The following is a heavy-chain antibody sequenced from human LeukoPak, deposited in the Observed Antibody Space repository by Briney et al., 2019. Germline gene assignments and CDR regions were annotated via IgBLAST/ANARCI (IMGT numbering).Heavy chain of an antibody. CDR2: INAGNGNT. Sequence: ASVKVSCKASGYTFTSYAMHWVRQAPGQKLEWMGWINAGNGNTKYSQKFQGRVTITRDTSASTAYMELSSLRPEDTAVYYCARTRFGELLSFDPWGQGTLVTVSS. V-gene: IGHV1-3*01. J-gene: IGHJ5*02. CDR1: GYTFTSYA. D-gene: IGHD3-10*01. CDR3: ARTRFGELLSFDP.